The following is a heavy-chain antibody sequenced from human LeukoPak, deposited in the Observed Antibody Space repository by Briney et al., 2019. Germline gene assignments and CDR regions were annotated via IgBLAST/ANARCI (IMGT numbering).Heavy chain of an antibody. V-gene: IGHV1-18*01. CDR2: ISAYNGNT. D-gene: IGHD3-22*01. Sequence: ASVKVSCTASGYTFTSYGISWVRQDPGQGLEWMGWISAYNGNTNYAQKLQGRVTMTTDTSTSTAYMELRSLRSDDTAVYYCARDPRVTYYYDSSGYPYFQHWGQGTLVTVSS. CDR3: ARDPRVTYYYDSSGYPYFQH. J-gene: IGHJ1*01. CDR1: GYTFTSYG.